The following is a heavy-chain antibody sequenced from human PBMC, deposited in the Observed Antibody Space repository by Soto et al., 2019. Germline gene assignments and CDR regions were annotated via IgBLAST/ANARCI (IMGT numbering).Heavy chain of an antibody. D-gene: IGHD2-21*02. Sequence: QAGGSLRLSCAASGFTFSSYAMSWVRQAPGKWLEWVSAISGSGGSTYYADSVKGRFTISRDNSKNTLYLQMNSLRAEDTAVYYCAKYQNIVVVTAHFDYWGQGTLVTVSS. V-gene: IGHV3-23*01. CDR2: ISGSGGST. J-gene: IGHJ4*02. CDR1: GFTFSSYA. CDR3: AKYQNIVVVTAHFDY.